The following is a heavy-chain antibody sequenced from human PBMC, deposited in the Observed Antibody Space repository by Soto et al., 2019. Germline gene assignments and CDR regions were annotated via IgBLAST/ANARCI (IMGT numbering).Heavy chain of an antibody. D-gene: IGHD3-10*01. V-gene: IGHV3-33*01. Sequence: QVQLVESGGGVVQPGRSLRLSCAASGFTFSSYGMHWVRQAPGKGLEWVAVIWYDGSNKYYADSVKGRFTISRDNSNNTLYLQMNSLRAEDTAVYYCAREREYGPGSYSFDYWGQGTLVTVSS. CDR2: IWYDGSNK. CDR3: AREREYGPGSYSFDY. CDR1: GFTFSSYG. J-gene: IGHJ4*02.